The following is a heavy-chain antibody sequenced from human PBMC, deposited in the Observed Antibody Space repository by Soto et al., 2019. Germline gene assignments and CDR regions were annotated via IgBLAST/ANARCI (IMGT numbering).Heavy chain of an antibody. CDR3: AKDQASGQGSFDS. CDR1: GFTFSSYA. Sequence: RLSCAASGFTFSSYAMHWVRQAPGKGLEWVAVISYDGSNKYYADSVKGRFTISRDNSKNTPYLQMNSLRAEDTAVYYCAKDQASGQGSFDSWGQGTLVTVSS. V-gene: IGHV3-30-3*02. J-gene: IGHJ4*02. CDR2: ISYDGSNK.